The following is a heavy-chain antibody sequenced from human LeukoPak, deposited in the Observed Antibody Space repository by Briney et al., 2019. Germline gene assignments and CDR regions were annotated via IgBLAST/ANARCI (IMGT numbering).Heavy chain of an antibody. CDR2: IYHSGST. D-gene: IGHD3-10*01. CDR3: ARDYGVFDY. V-gene: IGHV4-38-2*02. J-gene: IGHJ4*02. CDR1: GYSISSGYY. Sequence: SETLSLTCTVSGYSISSGYYWGWIRQPPGKGLEWIGSIYHSGSTNYNPSLKSRVTMSVDTSKNQFSLKLSSVTAADTAVYYCARDYGVFDYWGQGTLVTVSS.